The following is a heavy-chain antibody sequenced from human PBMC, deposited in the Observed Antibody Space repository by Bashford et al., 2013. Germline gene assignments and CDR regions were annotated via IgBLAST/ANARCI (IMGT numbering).Heavy chain of an antibody. V-gene: IGHV1-69*06. CDR1: GGTFSSYA. CDR2: IIPIFGTA. J-gene: IGHJ4*02. D-gene: IGHD6-6*01. Sequence: SVKVSCKASGGTFSSYAISWVRQAPGQGLEWMGGIIPIFGTANYAQKFQGRVTITADKSTSTAYMELSSLRSEDTAVYYCATRIAARGFDYWGQGTLVTVSS. CDR3: ATRIAARGFDY.